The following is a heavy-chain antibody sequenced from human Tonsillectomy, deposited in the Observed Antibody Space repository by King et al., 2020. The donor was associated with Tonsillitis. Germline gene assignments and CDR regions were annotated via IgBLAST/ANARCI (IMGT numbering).Heavy chain of an antibody. D-gene: IGHD3-22*01. CDR3: AKCPTKFYDSRGYWFGNWYFDL. J-gene: IGHJ2*01. Sequence: QVQLVESGGGVVQPGRSLRLSCAASGFTFSSYGMHWVRQAPGKGLEWVVVISYDGSNKYYADSVKGRFTISRDNSKNTVYLKMNSLRAEDTAVYYCAKCPTKFYDSRGYWFGNWYFDLWGRGTLVPVSS. V-gene: IGHV3-30*18. CDR2: ISYDGSNK. CDR1: GFTFSSYG.